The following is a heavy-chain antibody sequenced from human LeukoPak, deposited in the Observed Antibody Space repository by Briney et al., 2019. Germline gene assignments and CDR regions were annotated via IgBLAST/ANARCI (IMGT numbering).Heavy chain of an antibody. CDR1: GGSFSSSSYY. J-gene: IGHJ4*02. CDR2: IFYRGST. Sequence: SETLSLTCTVSGGSFSSSSYYWGWIRQPPGKGLEWIGSIFYRGSTYYNPSLKSRVTISVDTSKNQFSLKLSSVTAADTAVYYCARLGGTYYVGSYFDYWGQGTLVTVSS. D-gene: IGHD1-26*01. V-gene: IGHV4-39*01. CDR3: ARLGGTYYVGSYFDY.